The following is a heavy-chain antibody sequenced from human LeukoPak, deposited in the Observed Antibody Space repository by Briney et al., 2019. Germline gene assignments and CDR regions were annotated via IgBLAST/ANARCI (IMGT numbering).Heavy chain of an antibody. CDR1: GFTFNYAW. Sequence: GGSLRLSCAASGFTFNYAWMSWVRQVPGKGLEWVGQTVSEIDGGTTDYAAPVKGRFTISRDDSKSTLYLQMNSLKIEDTAVYYCTSDEDWNYARKDVWGQGATVIVSS. V-gene: IGHV3-15*04. D-gene: IGHD1-7*01. CDR2: TVSEIDGGTT. J-gene: IGHJ6*02. CDR3: TSDEDWNYARKDV.